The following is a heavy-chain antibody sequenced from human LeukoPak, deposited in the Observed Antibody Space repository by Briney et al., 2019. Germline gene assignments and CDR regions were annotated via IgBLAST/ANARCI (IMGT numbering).Heavy chain of an antibody. CDR2: ISGSGENT. CDR1: GFTFSSYA. Sequence: GGSLRLSCAASGFTFSSYAMSWVRQAPGKGLEWVSAISGSGENTHHADSVKGRFTISRDNSKNTVYLQMNGLRAEDTAVYYCSKTYFSTYCGGDCYWGTFDSWGQGTLVTVSS. D-gene: IGHD2-21*02. CDR3: SKTYFSTYCGGDCYWGTFDS. V-gene: IGHV3-23*01. J-gene: IGHJ4*02.